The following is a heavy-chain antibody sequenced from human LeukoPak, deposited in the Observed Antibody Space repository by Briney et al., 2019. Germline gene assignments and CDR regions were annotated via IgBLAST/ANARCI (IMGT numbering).Heavy chain of an antibody. D-gene: IGHD3-10*01. CDR1: GGTFSSYA. J-gene: IGHJ4*02. CDR2: IIPILGIA. Sequence: GASVKVSCKASGGTFSSYAISWVRQAPGQGLEWMGRIIPILGIANYAQKFQGRVTITADESTSTAYMGLSSLRSEDTAVYYCARSDGSGSYYLFDYWGQGTLVTVSS. CDR3: ARSDGSGSYYLFDY. V-gene: IGHV1-69*04.